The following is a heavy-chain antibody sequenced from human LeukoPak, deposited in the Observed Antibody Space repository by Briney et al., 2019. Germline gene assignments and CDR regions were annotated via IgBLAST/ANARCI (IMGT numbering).Heavy chain of an antibody. CDR1: GYTFSRYS. D-gene: IGHD5-12*01. J-gene: IGHJ3*02. V-gene: IGHV1-3*01. Sequence: ASVKVSCKASGYTFSRYSMHWVRQAPGQRLEWMGWINADTGNRKYSQNFQGRVTITRDTSATTAYMELSSPRSEDTAVYYCARPNIGGYAYDAFDIWGQGTMVTVSS. CDR3: ARPNIGGYAYDAFDI. CDR2: INADTGNR.